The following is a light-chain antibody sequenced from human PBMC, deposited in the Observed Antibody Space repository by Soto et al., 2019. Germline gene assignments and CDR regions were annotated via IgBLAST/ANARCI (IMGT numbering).Light chain of an antibody. V-gene: IGLV1-40*01. J-gene: IGLJ3*02. CDR2: GNT. CDR1: NSKIASHYD. CDR3: QSYDSSLSGWV. Sequence: QSVLTQPPSVSGAPGQRVTISCTGTNSKIASHYDVHWYQHVPGTAPRLLIYGNTKRPSGVPDRFSGSKSGASASLAITGLQADDEADYYCQSYDSSLSGWVFGGGTKVTVL.